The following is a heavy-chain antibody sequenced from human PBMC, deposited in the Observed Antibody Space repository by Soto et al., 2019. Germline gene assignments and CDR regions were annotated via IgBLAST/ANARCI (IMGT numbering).Heavy chain of an antibody. V-gene: IGHV3-30*03. CDR2: ISYDGSNI. CDR3: ASGTHAYSIAAAVIA. J-gene: IGHJ5*02. D-gene: IGHD6-13*01. CDR1: AFTFSSFG. Sequence: QVQLVESGGGVVQPGRSLRLSCAASAFTFSSFGMHWVRQAPGKGLEWVAVISYDGSNIYYADSVKGRFTISRDNSKNTLYLQMNSLRAEDTAVYYCASGTHAYSIAAAVIAWGQGTLVTVSS.